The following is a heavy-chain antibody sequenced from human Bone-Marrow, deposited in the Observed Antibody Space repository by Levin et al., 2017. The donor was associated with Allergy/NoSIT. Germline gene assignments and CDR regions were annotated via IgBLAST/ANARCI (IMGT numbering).Heavy chain of an antibody. V-gene: IGHV3-7*01. CDR2: IKQDGSEK. D-gene: IGHD3-22*01. Sequence: LSLTCAASGFTFRSYWMSWVRQAPGKGLEWVANIKQDGSEKYYVDSVKGRFTISRDNAKNSLYLQMNSLRAEDTAVYYCARSQYYYGSGSWRERSNYYDSSGYATRAGAFDIWGQGTMVTVSS. CDR1: GFTFRSYW. CDR3: ARSQYYYGSGSWRERSNYYDSSGYATRAGAFDI. J-gene: IGHJ3*02.